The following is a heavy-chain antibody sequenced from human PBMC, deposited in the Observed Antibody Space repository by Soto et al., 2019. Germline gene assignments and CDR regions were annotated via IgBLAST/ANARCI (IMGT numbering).Heavy chain of an antibody. V-gene: IGHV1-69*05. J-gene: IGHJ4*02. CDR1: GGTFSSYA. D-gene: IGHD2-21*01. CDR2: IIPIVGTV. Sequence: QVQLVQSGAEVKKPGSSVKVSCKASGGTFSSYAISWVRQAPGQGLEWMGGIIPIVGTVNYAQKFHSRVTITSDESTSTAYVELRSPKSENTAAYYCARDRPTSDDYSQDYYFDYWGQGTLVTVSS. CDR3: ARDRPTSDDYSQDYYFDY.